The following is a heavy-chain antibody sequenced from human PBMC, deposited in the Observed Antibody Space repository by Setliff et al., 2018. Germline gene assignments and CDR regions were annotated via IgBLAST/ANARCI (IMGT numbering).Heavy chain of an antibody. Sequence: SVKVSCKASGGTFSSYAISWVRQAPGQGLEWVGGIIPIFGTANYAQKFQGRVTITADESTSTAYMELSSLRSEDTAVYYCARGPGCTSTSCPYYFDYWGQGTLVTVSS. J-gene: IGHJ4*02. V-gene: IGHV1-69*13. D-gene: IGHD2-2*01. CDR2: IIPIFGTA. CDR3: ARGPGCTSTSCPYYFDY. CDR1: GGTFSSYA.